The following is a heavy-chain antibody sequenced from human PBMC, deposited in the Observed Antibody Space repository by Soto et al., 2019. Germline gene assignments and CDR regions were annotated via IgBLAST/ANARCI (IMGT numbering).Heavy chain of an antibody. CDR2: IYYSGST. Sequence: SETLSLTCTVSGGSISSGGFYWSWVRQHPGKGLEWIGYIYYSGSTYYNQSLKSRITISVDTSKNQFSLKVSSVTAADTAVYYCARGGSFRGALDYWGQGTLVTVSS. CDR3: ARGGSFRGALDY. V-gene: IGHV4-31*03. J-gene: IGHJ4*02. CDR1: GGSISSGGFY.